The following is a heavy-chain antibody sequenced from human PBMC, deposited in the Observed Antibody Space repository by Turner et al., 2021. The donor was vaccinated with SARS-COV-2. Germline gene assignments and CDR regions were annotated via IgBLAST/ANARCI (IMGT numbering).Heavy chain of an antibody. D-gene: IGHD2-2*01. CDR3: ARERRTSSWYDNYGMDV. V-gene: IGHV3-23*01. Sequence: EVQVLESGGRLVQPGGSLRLSCTASGFTFNFYVFNWVRKAPGKGLEWVSAIIGSGETTFYAGSVQGRFTITRDKSNNTVYLQMNNLRAEDTAVYYCARERRTSSWYDNYGMDVWGQGTTVTVSS. CDR1: GFTFNFYV. CDR2: IIGSGETT. J-gene: IGHJ6*02.